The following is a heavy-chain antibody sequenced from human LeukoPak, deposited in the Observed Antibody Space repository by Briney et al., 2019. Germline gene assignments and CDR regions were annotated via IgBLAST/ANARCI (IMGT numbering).Heavy chain of an antibody. CDR3: ARVNGYYGYWYFDL. V-gene: IGHV4-59*01. J-gene: IGHJ2*01. Sequence: SGTLSLTCTVSGGSISSYYWSWIRQPPGKGLEWIGYIYYSGSTNYNPSLKSRVTISVDTSKNQFSLKLSSVTAADTAVYYCARVNGYYGYWYFDLWGRGTPVTVSS. D-gene: IGHD3-22*01. CDR1: GGSISSYY. CDR2: IYYSGST.